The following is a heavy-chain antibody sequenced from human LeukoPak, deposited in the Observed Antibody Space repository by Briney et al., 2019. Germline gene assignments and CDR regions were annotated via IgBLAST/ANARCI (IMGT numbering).Heavy chain of an antibody. CDR2: IIAFNGNT. CDR3: ARVGSLMVYFDY. D-gene: IGHD3-10*01. V-gene: IGHV1-18*01. Sequence: ASVKVSCKSSGYTFTIYGISWARQPARQGLECMGWIIAFNGNTNYARKLQGRVTMTTDTSTSTAYMELRSLRSDDTAVYYCARVGSLMVYFDYWGQGTLVTVSS. CDR1: GYTFTIYG. J-gene: IGHJ4*02.